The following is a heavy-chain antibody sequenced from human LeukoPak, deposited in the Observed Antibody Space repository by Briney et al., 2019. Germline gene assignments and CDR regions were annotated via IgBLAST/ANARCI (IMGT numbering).Heavy chain of an antibody. CDR2: INHSGST. D-gene: IGHD3-22*01. CDR3: ATGDYDSSGYSTDNWFDP. J-gene: IGHJ5*02. V-gene: IGHV4-34*01. CDR1: GGSFSGYY. Sequence: SETLSLTCAVYGGSFSGYYWSWIRQPPGKGLEWIGEINHSGSTYYNPSLKSRVTISVDTSKNQFSLKLSSVTAADTAVYYCATGDYDSSGYSTDNWFDPWGQGTLVTVSS.